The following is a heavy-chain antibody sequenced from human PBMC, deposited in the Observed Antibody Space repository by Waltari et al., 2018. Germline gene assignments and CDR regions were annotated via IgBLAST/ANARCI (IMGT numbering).Heavy chain of an antibody. CDR3: ARTTFVRYDY. Sequence: QVQLQESGPGLVKPSQTLTLTCTVSSGSISIPDYFWSWIRQAPGKGLEWIGSVSYRGITYYNPSLESRVTMSVDTSKNQFALNLNSMTAADAAVYYGARTTFVRYDYWGQGTLVTVSS. V-gene: IGHV4-30-4*01. J-gene: IGHJ4*02. D-gene: IGHD1-1*01. CDR1: SGSISIPDYF. CDR2: VSYRGIT.